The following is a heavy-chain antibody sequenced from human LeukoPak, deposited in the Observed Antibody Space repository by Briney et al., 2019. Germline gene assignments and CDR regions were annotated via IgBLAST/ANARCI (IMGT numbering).Heavy chain of an antibody. J-gene: IGHJ5*02. CDR2: IYYSGST. Sequence: PSETLSLTCTVSGYSISSGYYWSWIRQPPGKGLEWIGYIYYSGSTNYNPSLKSRVTISVDTSKNQFSLKLSSVTAADTAVYYCARGPRFGELLWHWFDPWGQGTLVTVSS. CDR1: GYSISSGYY. D-gene: IGHD3-10*01. CDR3: ARGPRFGELLWHWFDP. V-gene: IGHV4-61*01.